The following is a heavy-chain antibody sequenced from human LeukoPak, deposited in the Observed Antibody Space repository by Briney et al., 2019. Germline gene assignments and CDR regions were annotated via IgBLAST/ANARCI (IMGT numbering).Heavy chain of an antibody. CDR2: IYYSGST. Sequence: SQTLSLTCTVSGGSISSGGYYWSWIRQHPGKGLEWIGYIYYSGSTYYNPSLKSRVTISVDTSKNQFSLKLSSVTAADTAVYYCARLRRGNSYYYGMDVWGQGTTVTVSS. V-gene: IGHV4-31*03. D-gene: IGHD4/OR15-4a*01. CDR3: ARLRRGNSYYYGMDV. J-gene: IGHJ6*02. CDR1: GGSISSGGYY.